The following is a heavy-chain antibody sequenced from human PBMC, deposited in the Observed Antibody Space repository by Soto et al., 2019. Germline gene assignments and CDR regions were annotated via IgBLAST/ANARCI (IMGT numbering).Heavy chain of an antibody. D-gene: IGHD3-22*01. V-gene: IGHV4-61*01. Sequence: SETLSLTCTVSGGSVSSGSYYWSWIRQPPGKGLEWIGYICYSGSTNYNPCLKSRVTMSVDTSKHQFSLKLSSVTAADTAVYYCARREPDYYDSSGYFIPWGQGTLVTVSS. J-gene: IGHJ5*02. CDR3: ARREPDYYDSSGYFIP. CDR2: ICYSGST. CDR1: GGSVSSGSYY.